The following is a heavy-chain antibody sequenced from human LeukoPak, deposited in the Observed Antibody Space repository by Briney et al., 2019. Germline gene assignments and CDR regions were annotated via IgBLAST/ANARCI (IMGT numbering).Heavy chain of an antibody. CDR1: GGSISSYY. CDR2: INHSGST. V-gene: IGHV4-34*01. Sequence: SETLSLTCTVSGGSISSYYWSWIRQPPGKGLEWIGEINHSGSTNYNPSLKSRVTISVDTSKNQFSLKLSSVTAADTAVYYCARSAVLDILTGYYNLFDYWGQGTLVTVSS. D-gene: IGHD3-9*01. CDR3: ARSAVLDILTGYYNLFDY. J-gene: IGHJ4*02.